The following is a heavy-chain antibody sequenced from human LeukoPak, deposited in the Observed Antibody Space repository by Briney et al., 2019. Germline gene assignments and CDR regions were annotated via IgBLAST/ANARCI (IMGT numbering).Heavy chain of an antibody. Sequence: SETLSLTCAVYGGSFSGYYWSWIRQPPGKGLEWIGEINHSGSTNYNPSLKSRVTISVDTSKNQFSLKLSSVTAADTAVYYCASNRFGRGYSLEWGQGTLVTVSS. CDR3: ASNRFGRGYSLE. D-gene: IGHD5-18*01. CDR2: INHSGST. CDR1: GGSFSGYY. J-gene: IGHJ4*02. V-gene: IGHV4-34*01.